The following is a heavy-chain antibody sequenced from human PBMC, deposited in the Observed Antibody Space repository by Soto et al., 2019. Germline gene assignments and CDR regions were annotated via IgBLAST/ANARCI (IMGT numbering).Heavy chain of an antibody. D-gene: IGHD1-26*01. J-gene: IGHJ5*02. Sequence: QVQLVQSGAEVKKPGSSVKVSCKASGGTFGSHGVSWVLQAPGQGLEWMGGINPMFGPPNYAQKFQGRVTITADKFTNTVYMELNSLRSEDTAVYYCARGLNSGSYFPHDQWGQGTLVTVSS. V-gene: IGHV1-69*06. CDR1: GGTFGSHG. CDR3: ARGLNSGSYFPHDQ. CDR2: INPMFGPP.